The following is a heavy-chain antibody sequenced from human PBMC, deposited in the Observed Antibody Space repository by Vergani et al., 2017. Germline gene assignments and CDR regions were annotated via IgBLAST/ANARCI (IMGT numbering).Heavy chain of an antibody. J-gene: IGHJ2*01. D-gene: IGHD6-19*01. CDR1: GGSISSSSYY. V-gene: IGHV4-39*07. Sequence: QLQLQESGPGLVKPSETLSLTCTVSGGSISSSSYYWGWIRQPPGKGLEWVGSIYYSGGTYYNPSLQSRVTISVDTSQNQFSLKLSSVTAADTAVYYCARDHAAVAGTRYFDLWGRGTLVTVSS. CDR2: IYYSGGT. CDR3: ARDHAAVAGTRYFDL.